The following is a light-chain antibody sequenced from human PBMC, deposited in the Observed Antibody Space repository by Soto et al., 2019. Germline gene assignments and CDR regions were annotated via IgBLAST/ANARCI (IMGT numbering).Light chain of an antibody. CDR1: SSDIGDSNY. V-gene: IGLV2-14*03. CDR2: DVS. Sequence: QSALTQPASVSGSPGQSITISCTGTSSDIGDSNYVSWYQQHPGKAPKLVIYDVSNRPSGVSNRFSGSKSANTASLTISWLQAEDEADYYCSSFRSSSTSYVFGTGTKLTVL. J-gene: IGLJ1*01. CDR3: SSFRSSSTSYV.